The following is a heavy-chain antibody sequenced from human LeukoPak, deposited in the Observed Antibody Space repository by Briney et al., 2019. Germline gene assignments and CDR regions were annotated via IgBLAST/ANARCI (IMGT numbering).Heavy chain of an antibody. V-gene: IGHV3-53*01. J-gene: IGHJ3*02. CDR3: ARGPNWGSFGAFDI. CDR1: GFSVRTSY. CDR2: FYSTGTT. D-gene: IGHD7-27*01. Sequence: GGSLRLSCAASGFSVRTSYMSWVRQAPGKGLEWVSVFYSTGTTHYADSVKDRSTFSRDDSENMLHLQMNSLRAEDTAVYYCARGPNWGSFGAFDIWGQGTMVTVSS.